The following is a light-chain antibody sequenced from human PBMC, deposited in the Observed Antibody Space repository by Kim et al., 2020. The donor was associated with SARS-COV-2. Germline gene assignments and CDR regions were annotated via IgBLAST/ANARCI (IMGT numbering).Light chain of an antibody. V-gene: IGKV3-20*01. CDR1: QSVSSSY. CDR2: GAS. J-gene: IGKJ2*01. CDR3: QHYGSSLYT. Sequence: EIVLTQSPGTLYLSPGEGATLSCRASQSVSSSYLAWYQQKFGQAPRLLIYGASSRATGIPDRFSGSGSGTDFSLTISRLEPEDFAVYYCQHYGSSLYTFGQGTKLEI.